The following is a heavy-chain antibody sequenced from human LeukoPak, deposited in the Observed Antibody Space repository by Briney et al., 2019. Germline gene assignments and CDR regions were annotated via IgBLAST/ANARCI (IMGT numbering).Heavy chain of an antibody. J-gene: IGHJ6*02. CDR3: AKGTGWQGLTGYYYYYYYSMDV. CDR2: ISGSGGST. Sequence: QTGGFLRLSCAASGFTFSGYAMSWVRQAPGKGLEWVSAISGSGGSTYYADSVKGRFTISRDNSKNTLYLQMNSLRAEDTAVYYCAKGTGWQGLTGYYYYYYYSMDVWGQGTTVTVSS. V-gene: IGHV3-23*01. D-gene: IGHD3-9*01. CDR1: GFTFSGYA.